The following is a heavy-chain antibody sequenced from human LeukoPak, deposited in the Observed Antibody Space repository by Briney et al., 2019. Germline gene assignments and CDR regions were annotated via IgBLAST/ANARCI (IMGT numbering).Heavy chain of an antibody. D-gene: IGHD3-16*01. CDR3: ARHKQRRPRVWFGY. V-gene: IGHV4-34*01. J-gene: IGHJ4*02. CDR2: INHSGST. CDR1: GGSFSGYY. Sequence: SETLSLTCAVYGGSFSGYYWSWIRQPPGKGLEWIGEINHSGSTNYNPSLKSRVTISVDTSKNQFSLKLSSVTAADTAVYYCARHKQRRPRVWFGYWGQGTLVTVSS.